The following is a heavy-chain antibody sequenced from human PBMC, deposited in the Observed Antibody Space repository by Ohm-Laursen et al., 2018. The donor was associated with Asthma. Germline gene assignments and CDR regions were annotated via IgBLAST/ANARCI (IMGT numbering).Heavy chain of an antibody. V-gene: IGHV3-33*08. CDR1: GFTFSSYG. D-gene: IGHD4-17*01. Sequence: SLRLSCTASGFTFSSYGMHWVRQAPGKGLEWVAVIWYDGSNKYYADSVKGRFTISRDNSKNTLYLQMNSLRAEDTAVYYCARDRDDYGDYPDYWGQGTLVTVSS. CDR3: ARDRDDYGDYPDY. J-gene: IGHJ4*02. CDR2: IWYDGSNK.